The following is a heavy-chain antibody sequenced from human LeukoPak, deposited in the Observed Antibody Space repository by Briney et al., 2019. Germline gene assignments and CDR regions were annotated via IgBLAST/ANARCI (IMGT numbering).Heavy chain of an antibody. CDR3: ARDPSGYFNY. CDR2: IYYSGST. D-gene: IGHD3-22*01. Sequence: ASETLSLTCTVSGGSVSSGNYYWSWIRQPPGKGLEWIGYIYYSGSTNYNPSLKSRVTIPVDTSKNQFSLKLSSVTAADTAVYYCARDPSGYFNYWGQGTLATVSS. CDR1: GGSVSSGNYY. J-gene: IGHJ4*02. V-gene: IGHV4-61*01.